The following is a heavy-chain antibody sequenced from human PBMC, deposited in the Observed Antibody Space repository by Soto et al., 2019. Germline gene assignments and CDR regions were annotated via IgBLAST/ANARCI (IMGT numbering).Heavy chain of an antibody. CDR1: GYTFTSYG. Sequence: AASVKVSCKASGYTFTSYGISWVRQAPGQGLEWMGWISAYNGNTNYAQKLQGRVTMTTDTSTSTAYMELRSLRSDDTAVYYCARVGRYCSSTSCFEPSFDYWGQGTLVTVS. CDR2: ISAYNGNT. V-gene: IGHV1-18*01. CDR3: ARVGRYCSSTSCFEPSFDY. J-gene: IGHJ4*02. D-gene: IGHD2-2*01.